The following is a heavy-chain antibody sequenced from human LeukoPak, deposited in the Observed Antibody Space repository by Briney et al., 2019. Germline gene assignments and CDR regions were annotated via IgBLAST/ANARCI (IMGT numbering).Heavy chain of an antibody. CDR2: INPNSGGT. CDR3: ARQSVRGVTYFDY. V-gene: IGHV1-2*02. CDR1: GYTFTNYY. D-gene: IGHD3-10*01. Sequence: ASVKVSCKASGYTFTNYYMHWVRQATGQGLEWMGWINPNSGGTNYAQKFQGRVTMTRDTSISTAYMELSRLRSDDTAVYYCARQSVRGVTYFDYWGQGTLVTVSS. J-gene: IGHJ4*02.